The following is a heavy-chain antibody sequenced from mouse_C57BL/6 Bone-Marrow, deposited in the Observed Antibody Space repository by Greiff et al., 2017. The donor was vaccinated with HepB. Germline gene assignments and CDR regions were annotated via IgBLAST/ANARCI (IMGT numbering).Heavy chain of an antibody. CDR3: ARRGDYDGAWFAY. D-gene: IGHD2-4*01. V-gene: IGHV5-4*03. CDR2: ISDGGSYA. J-gene: IGHJ3*01. Sequence: EVKLQESGGGLVKPGGSLKLSCAASGFTFSSYAMSWVRQTPEKRLEWVATISDGGSYAYYPDNVKGRFTISRDNAKNNLYLQMSHLKSEDTAMYYCARRGDYDGAWFAYWGQGTLVTVSA. CDR1: GFTFSSYA.